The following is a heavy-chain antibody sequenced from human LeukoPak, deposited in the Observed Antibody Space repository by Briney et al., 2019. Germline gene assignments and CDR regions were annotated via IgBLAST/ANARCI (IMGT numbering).Heavy chain of an antibody. CDR2: IRNKANGGTA. V-gene: IGHV3-49*04. CDR3: SRAYSTGWLGINDY. Sequence: PGGSLRLSCAASGFTFSNAWMSWVCQAPGKGLEWVGFIRNKANGGTADYAASVKGRFSISRDDSKTIAYLQMNSLKTEDTAVYYCSRAYSTGWLGINDYWGEGAMVSVSS. CDR1: GFTFSNAW. J-gene: IGHJ4*02. D-gene: IGHD6-19*01.